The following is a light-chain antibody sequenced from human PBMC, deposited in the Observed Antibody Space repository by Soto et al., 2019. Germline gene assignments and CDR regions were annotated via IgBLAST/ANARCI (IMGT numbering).Light chain of an antibody. J-gene: IGKJ2*01. Sequence: EIVMTQSPATLSVSPGERATLSCRASQSVSSNLAWYQQKPGQAPRLLIYGASTRATGIPARFSGSGSGTEFTLTISGLQSEDFAVYYCQQYNNWPMGYTFGQGTKLESK. CDR3: QQYNNWPMGYT. V-gene: IGKV3-15*01. CDR2: GAS. CDR1: QSVSSN.